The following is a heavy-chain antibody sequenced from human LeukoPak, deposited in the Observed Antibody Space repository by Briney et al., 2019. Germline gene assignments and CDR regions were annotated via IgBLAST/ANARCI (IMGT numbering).Heavy chain of an antibody. V-gene: IGHV4-59*01. Sequence: SETLSLTCTVSGGSISSYYWSWIRQPPGKGLEWIGYIYYSGSTNYNPSLKSRVTISVDTSKNQFSLKLSSVTAADTAVYYCARGPIVVVTATYFDYWGQGTLVTVSS. CDR2: IYYSGST. CDR1: GGSISSYY. J-gene: IGHJ4*02. CDR3: ARGPIVVVTATYFDY. D-gene: IGHD2-21*02.